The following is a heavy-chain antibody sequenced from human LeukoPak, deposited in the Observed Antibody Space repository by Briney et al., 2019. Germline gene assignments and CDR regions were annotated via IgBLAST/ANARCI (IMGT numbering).Heavy chain of an antibody. J-gene: IGHJ4*02. D-gene: IGHD3-10*01. Sequence: PSETLSLTCTVSGDSIRSDYWSWIRQPPGKGLEWIGYVYYSGSTYYNPSLKSRVTISVDTSKNQFSLKLSSVTAADTAVYYCARHFLRGVIISGFDYWGQGALVTVSS. CDR2: VYYSGST. CDR1: GDSIRSDY. V-gene: IGHV4-59*08. CDR3: ARHFLRGVIISGFDY.